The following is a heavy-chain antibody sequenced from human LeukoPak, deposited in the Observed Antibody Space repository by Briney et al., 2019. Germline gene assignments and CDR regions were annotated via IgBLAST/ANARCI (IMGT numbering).Heavy chain of an antibody. CDR2: IIPIFGTA. D-gene: IGHD2-2*01. CDR1: GGTFSSYA. J-gene: IGHJ3*02. Sequence: SAKVSCKASGGTFSSYAISWVRQAPGQGLEWMGGIIPIFGTANYAQKFQGRVTITTDESTSTAYMELSSLRSEDTAVYYCARGVVVPSDAFDIWGQGTMVTVSS. V-gene: IGHV1-69*05. CDR3: ARGVVVPSDAFDI.